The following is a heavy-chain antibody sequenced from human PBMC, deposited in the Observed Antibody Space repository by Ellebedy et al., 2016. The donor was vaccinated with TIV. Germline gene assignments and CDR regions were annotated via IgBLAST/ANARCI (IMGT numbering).Heavy chain of an antibody. J-gene: IGHJ4*02. Sequence: GGSLRLSCRGSGFTFGDYAMNWFRQTPGKGPEWISFIRTKVYGETTEYAASVKGRFTISRDDSKSIAYLQMNSLKTEDTAVYYCGHSDFWGQGTLVTVSS. CDR3: GHSDF. V-gene: IGHV3-49*03. CDR2: IRTKVYGETT. CDR1: GFTFGDYA.